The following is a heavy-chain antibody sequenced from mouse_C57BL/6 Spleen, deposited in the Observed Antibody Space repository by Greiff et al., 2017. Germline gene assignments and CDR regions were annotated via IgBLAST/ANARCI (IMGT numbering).Heavy chain of an antibody. CDR2: ISSGSSTI. CDR3: ARDGELLYYYAMDY. Sequence: EVQLVESGGGLVKPGGSLKLSCAASGFTFSDYGMHWVRQAPEKGLEWVAYISSGSSTIYYADTVKGRFTISRDNAKNTLFLQMTSLRSDDTAMYYCARDGELLYYYAMDYWGQGTSVTVSS. V-gene: IGHV5-17*01. D-gene: IGHD1-1*01. CDR1: GFTFSDYG. J-gene: IGHJ4*01.